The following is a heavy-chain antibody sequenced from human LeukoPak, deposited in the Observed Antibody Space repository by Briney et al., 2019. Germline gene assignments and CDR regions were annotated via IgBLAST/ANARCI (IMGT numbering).Heavy chain of an antibody. V-gene: IGHV4-30-4*01. CDR2: IYYSGST. CDR3: VGVKWLRHFDY. D-gene: IGHD5-12*01. J-gene: IGHJ4*02. CDR1: GGSISSGDYY. Sequence: SETLSLTCTVSGGSISSGDYYWSWIRQPPGKGLEWIGYIYYSGSTYYNPPLKSRVTISVDTSKNQFSLKLSSVTAADTAVYYCVGVKWLRHFDYWGQGTLVTVSS.